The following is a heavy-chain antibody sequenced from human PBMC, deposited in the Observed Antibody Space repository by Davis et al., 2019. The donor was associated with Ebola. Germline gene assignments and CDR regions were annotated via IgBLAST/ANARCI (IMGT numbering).Heavy chain of an antibody. V-gene: IGHV4-34*01. CDR3: ARGGIGGYDSFYYYYGMDV. CDR1: GFTFSSYW. Sequence: MPGGSLRLSCAASGFTFSSYWMSWVRQAPGKGLEWIGEINHSGSTNYNPSLKSRVTISVDPSKNQFSLKLSSVTAADTAVYYCARGGIGGYDSFYYYYGMDVWGQGTTVTVSS. D-gene: IGHD5-12*01. CDR2: INHSGST. J-gene: IGHJ6*02.